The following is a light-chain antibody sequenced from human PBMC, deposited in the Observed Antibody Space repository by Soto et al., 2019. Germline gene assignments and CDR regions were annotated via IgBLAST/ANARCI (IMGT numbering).Light chain of an antibody. Sequence: DIQVTQSPSTLSASVGDRVTITCLSSQSISSWLAWYQQKPGKAPKLLIYDASSLESGVPSRFSGSGSGTEFTLTISSLQPDDFATYYCQQYNSYPRTFGQGTKVDIK. V-gene: IGKV1-5*01. J-gene: IGKJ1*01. CDR3: QQYNSYPRT. CDR2: DAS. CDR1: QSISSW.